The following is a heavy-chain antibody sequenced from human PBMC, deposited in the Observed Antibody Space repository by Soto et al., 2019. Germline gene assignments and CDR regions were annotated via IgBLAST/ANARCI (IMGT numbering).Heavy chain of an antibody. CDR3: ARSGYDYWSGPDPSADY. D-gene: IGHD3-3*01. CDR2: ISYSGTT. J-gene: IGHJ4*02. V-gene: IGHV4-59*01. Sequence: QVQLQESGPGLVKPSETLSLTCNVSGGSISAYYLMWIRQPPGKGLEWIGYISYSGTTNYSPSLENRVTISIDTSKKQLSLRLSSVTTADTAVYYCARSGYDYWSGPDPSADYWGQGTLVTVSS. CDR1: GGSISAYY.